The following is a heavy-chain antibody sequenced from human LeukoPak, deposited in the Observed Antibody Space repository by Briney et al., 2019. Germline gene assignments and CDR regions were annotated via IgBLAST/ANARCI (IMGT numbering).Heavy chain of an antibody. CDR1: GGSISSGGYY. CDR3: ARVIILPATNWFDP. V-gene: IGHV4-31*03. D-gene: IGHD1-26*01. Sequence: SETLSLTCTVSGGSISSGGYYWSWIRQHPGTGLEWIGYIYYSGSTYYNPSLKSRVTISVDTSKNQFSLKLSSVTAADTAVYYCARVIILPATNWFDPWGQGTLVTVSS. CDR2: IYYSGST. J-gene: IGHJ5*02.